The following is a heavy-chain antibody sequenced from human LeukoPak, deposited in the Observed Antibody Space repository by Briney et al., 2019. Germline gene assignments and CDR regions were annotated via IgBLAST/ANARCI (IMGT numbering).Heavy chain of an antibody. Sequence: SVKVSCKASGGTFSSYAISWVRQAPGQGLEWMGEIIPIFGTTSYAQKFQGRVTITADESTSTAYMELSSLRSEDTAVYYCARVDTAMVRWFDPWGQGTLVTVSS. CDR2: IIPIFGTT. J-gene: IGHJ5*02. V-gene: IGHV1-69*13. CDR1: GGTFSSYA. D-gene: IGHD5-18*01. CDR3: ARVDTAMVRWFDP.